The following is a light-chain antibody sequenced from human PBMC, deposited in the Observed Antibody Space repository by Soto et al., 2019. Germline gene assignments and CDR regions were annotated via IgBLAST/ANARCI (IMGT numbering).Light chain of an antibody. V-gene: IGLV2-14*01. J-gene: IGLJ1*01. CDR2: DVS. CDR3: SSYTSSSTFYV. Sequence: QSALSQPASESGSPGQSITISCTGTSSDVGGYNYVSWYQQHPGKAPKLMIYDVSNRPSGVSNRFSGSKSGNTASLTISGLQAEDEADYYCSSYTSSSTFYVFGTGTKVTVL. CDR1: SSDVGGYNY.